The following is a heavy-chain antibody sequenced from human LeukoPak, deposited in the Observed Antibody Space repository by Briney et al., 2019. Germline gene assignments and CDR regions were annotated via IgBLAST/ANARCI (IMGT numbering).Heavy chain of an antibody. CDR3: ARSDYYDSSGYSLGY. V-gene: IGHV4-30-4*01. D-gene: IGHD3-22*01. CDR2: IYYSGST. CDR1: GGSISSGDYY. Sequence: PSETLSLTCTVSGGSISSGDYYWSWIRQPPGKGLEWIGYIYYSGSTNYNPSLKSRVTISVDTSKNQFSLKLSSVTAADTAVYYCARSDYYDSSGYSLGYWGQGTLVTVSS. J-gene: IGHJ4*02.